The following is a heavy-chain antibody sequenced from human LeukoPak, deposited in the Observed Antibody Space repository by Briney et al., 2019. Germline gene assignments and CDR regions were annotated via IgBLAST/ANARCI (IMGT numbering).Heavy chain of an antibody. Sequence: PSQTLSLTCTVSGGSISSGGYYWSWIRQHPGKGLEWIGCIYYSGSTYYNPSLKSRVTISVDTSKSQFSLKLSSVTAADTAVYYCARADPYYYYYGMDVWGQGTTVTVSS. J-gene: IGHJ6*02. CDR1: GGSISSGGYY. V-gene: IGHV4-31*03. CDR2: IYYSGST. CDR3: ARADPYYYYYGMDV.